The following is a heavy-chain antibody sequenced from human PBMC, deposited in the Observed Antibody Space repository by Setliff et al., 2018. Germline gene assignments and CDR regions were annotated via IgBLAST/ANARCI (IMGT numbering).Heavy chain of an antibody. CDR2: INPSGGST. D-gene: IGHD1-26*01. J-gene: IGHJ3*02. CDR1: GYTFTSYY. CDR3: ARAHSGSDFHDPFDI. V-gene: IGHV1-46*01. Sequence: ASVKVSCKASGYTFTSYYMHWVRQAPGQGLEWMGIINPSGGSTSYTQKFQGRVTMTRDTSTSTVYMELSSLRSEDTAIYYCARAHSGSDFHDPFDIWGQGTMVTVSS.